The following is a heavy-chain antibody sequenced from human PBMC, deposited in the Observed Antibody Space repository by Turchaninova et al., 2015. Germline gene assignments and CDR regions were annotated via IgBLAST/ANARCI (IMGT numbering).Heavy chain of an antibody. CDR3: ALLYGSGQSIRFDS. Sequence: QVPLVNPGSELDKPGPSRMLSATASGNTLADYPLNWVRQDPGQGLDWMGCINTITGNPTYAQGFRGLFVFSLDTSASTAYLQISGLKDEDTAVYYCALLYGSGQSIRFDSWGQGTLVTVSS. J-gene: IGHJ4*02. D-gene: IGHD3-10*01. V-gene: IGHV7-4-1*02. CDR1: GNTLADYP. CDR2: INTITGNP.